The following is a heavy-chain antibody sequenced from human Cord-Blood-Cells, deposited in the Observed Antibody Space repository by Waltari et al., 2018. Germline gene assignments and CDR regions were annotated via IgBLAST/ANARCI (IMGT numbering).Heavy chain of an antibody. CDR3: ARANYYGSGSDSYYFDY. V-gene: IGHV4-4*07. CDR2: IYTSGST. D-gene: IGHD3-10*01. Sequence: QVQLQESGPGLVKPSETLSLTCTVSGGSISSYYWSWSRQPAGKGLEWIGRIYTSGSTNHNPARKGRVTMSVDTSKNQFSLKLSSVTAADTAVYYCARANYYGSGSDSYYFDYWGQGTLVTVSS. CDR1: GGSISSYY. J-gene: IGHJ4*02.